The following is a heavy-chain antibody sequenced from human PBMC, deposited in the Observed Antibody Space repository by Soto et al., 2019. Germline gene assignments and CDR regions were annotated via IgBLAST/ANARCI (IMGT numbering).Heavy chain of an antibody. CDR3: ARAFAGFGAYWYFDL. D-gene: IGHD3-16*01. J-gene: IGHJ2*01. Sequence: PSETLSLTCTVSGGSISSGGYYWSWIRQHPGKGLEWIGYIYYSGSTYYNPSLKSRVTISVDTSKNQFSLRLSSVTAADTAVYYCARAFAGFGAYWYFDLWGRGTLVTVS. CDR2: IYYSGST. CDR1: GGSISSGGYY. V-gene: IGHV4-31*03.